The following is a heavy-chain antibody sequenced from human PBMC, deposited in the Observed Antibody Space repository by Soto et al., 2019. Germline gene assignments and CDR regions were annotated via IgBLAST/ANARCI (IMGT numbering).Heavy chain of an antibody. Sequence: GGSLRLSCAASGFTFSSYAMIWVRQAPGKGLEWVSAISGSGGSTYYADSVKGRFTISRDNSKNTLYLQMNSLRAEDTAVYYCAKRGAVASYYYYYMDVWGKGTTVTVSS. J-gene: IGHJ6*03. V-gene: IGHV3-23*01. D-gene: IGHD6-19*01. CDR2: ISGSGGST. CDR3: AKRGAVASYYYYYMDV. CDR1: GFTFSSYA.